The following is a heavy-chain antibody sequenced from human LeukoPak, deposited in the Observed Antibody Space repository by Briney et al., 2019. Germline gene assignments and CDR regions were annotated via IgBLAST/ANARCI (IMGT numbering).Heavy chain of an antibody. CDR1: GGSISSYY. J-gene: IGHJ4*02. CDR3: AREQSAWSSSWNDY. V-gene: IGHV4-4*07. CDR2: IYTSGST. Sequence: SETLSLTCTVSGGSISSYYWSWLRQPAGKGLEWIGRIYTSGSTNYNPSLKSRVTMSVDTSKNQFSLKLSSVTAADTAVYYCAREQSAWSSSWNDYWGQGTLVTVSS. D-gene: IGHD6-13*01.